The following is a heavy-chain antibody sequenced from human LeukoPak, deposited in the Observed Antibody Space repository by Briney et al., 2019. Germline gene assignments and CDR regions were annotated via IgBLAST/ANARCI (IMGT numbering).Heavy chain of an antibody. CDR3: ARDHRAYYYYSSGYYET. D-gene: IGHD3-22*01. Sequence: SETLSLTCAVYGGSFSGYYWSWIRQPPGKGLEWSGEINHSGSTNYNPSLKSRVTMSVDTSKNQFSLKLSSVTPADTAVYYCARDHRAYYYYSSGYYETWGQGTLVTVSP. CDR1: GGSFSGYY. CDR2: INHSGST. V-gene: IGHV4-34*01. J-gene: IGHJ5*02.